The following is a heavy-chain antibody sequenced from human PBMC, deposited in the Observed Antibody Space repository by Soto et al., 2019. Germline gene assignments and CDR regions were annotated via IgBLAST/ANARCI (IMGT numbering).Heavy chain of an antibody. V-gene: IGHV1-18*01. CDR2: ISAYNGNT. Sequence: SSVKVSCKASGYTFTSYGISWLRQAPGQGLEWMGWISAYNGNTNYAQKLQGRVTMTTDTSTSTAYMELRSLRSDDTAVYYCARDGGGDYGDNWFDPWGQGTLVTVSS. D-gene: IGHD4-17*01. J-gene: IGHJ5*02. CDR1: GYTFTSYG. CDR3: ARDGGGDYGDNWFDP.